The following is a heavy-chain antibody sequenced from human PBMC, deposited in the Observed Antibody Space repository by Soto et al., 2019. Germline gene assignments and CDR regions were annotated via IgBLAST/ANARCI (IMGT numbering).Heavy chain of an antibody. CDR3: ARGIAVALDAFDI. Sequence: SVKVSCKASGGTFSSSTISWVRQAPGQGLEWMGRIIPILGIANYAQKFQGRVTITADKSTSTAYMELSSLRSEDTAVYYCARGIAVALDAFDIWGQGTMVTVSS. J-gene: IGHJ3*02. CDR1: GGTFSSST. CDR2: IIPILGIA. V-gene: IGHV1-69*02. D-gene: IGHD6-19*01.